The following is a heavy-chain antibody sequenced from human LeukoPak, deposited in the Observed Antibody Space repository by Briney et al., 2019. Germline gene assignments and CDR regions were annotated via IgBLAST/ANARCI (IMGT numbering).Heavy chain of an antibody. CDR1: GGSISSYY. D-gene: IGHD5-18*01. V-gene: IGHV4-4*07. CDR2: IYTSGST. Sequence: SETLSLTCTVSGGSISSYYWSWIRQPAGKGLEWIGRIYTSGSTNYNPSLKSRVTMSVDTSKNQFSLKLSSVTAADTAVYYCAKAPPSPHGYHDAFDIWGQGTMVTVSS. J-gene: IGHJ3*02. CDR3: AKAPPSPHGYHDAFDI.